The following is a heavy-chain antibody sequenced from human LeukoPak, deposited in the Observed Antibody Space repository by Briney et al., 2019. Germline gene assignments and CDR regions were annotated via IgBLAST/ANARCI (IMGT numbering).Heavy chain of an antibody. J-gene: IGHJ4*02. CDR1: GGSISSGSYY. D-gene: IGHD1-26*01. CDR3: ARGGLLRDIDY. V-gene: IGHV4-61*02. CDR2: IYTSGST. Sequence: SQTLSLTCTVSGGSISSGSYYWSWIRQPAGKGLEWIGRIYTSGSTNYNPSLESRVTISVDTSKNQFSLKLSSVTAADTAVYYCARGGLLRDIDYWGQGTLVTVSS.